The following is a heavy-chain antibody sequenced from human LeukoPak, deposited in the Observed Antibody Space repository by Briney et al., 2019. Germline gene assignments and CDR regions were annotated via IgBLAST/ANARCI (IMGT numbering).Heavy chain of an antibody. CDR3: ARLVVGATLGGYYYYYYYMDV. J-gene: IGHJ6*03. V-gene: IGHV4-34*01. CDR1: GGSFSGYY. D-gene: IGHD1-26*01. Sequence: SETLSLTCAVYGGSFSGYYWIWIRQPPGKGLEWIGEINHSGSTNYNPSLKSRVTILVDTSKNQFALNLSSVTAGDTAIYYCARLVVGATLGGYYYYYYYMDVWGKGTTVTVSS. CDR2: INHSGST.